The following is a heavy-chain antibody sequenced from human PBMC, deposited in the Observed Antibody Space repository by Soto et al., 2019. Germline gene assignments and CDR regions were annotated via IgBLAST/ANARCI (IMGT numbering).Heavy chain of an antibody. J-gene: IGHJ5*02. CDR1: GASVSSSDW. CDR3: ARAVPFSLGP. D-gene: IGHD3-16*01. Sequence: QVQLQESGPGLVKASGTLSLTCAVSGASVSSSDWWCWVRQPPGKGLEWIGEISHSGTTNYNPSLKSRVTISLYKSMKQFSLNLTSATAAETAVYYCARAVPFSLGPWGQGILVTVSS. CDR2: ISHSGTT. V-gene: IGHV4-4*02.